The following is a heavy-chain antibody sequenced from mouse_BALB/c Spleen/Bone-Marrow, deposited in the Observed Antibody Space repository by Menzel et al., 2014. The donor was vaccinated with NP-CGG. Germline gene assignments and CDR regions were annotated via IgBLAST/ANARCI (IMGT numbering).Heavy chain of an antibody. J-gene: IGHJ3*01. V-gene: IGHV2-5-1*01. D-gene: IGHD2-14*01. CDR2: IWRGGST. CDR3: AKNGGYDGWFAY. Sequence: VHLVESGPSLVQPSQSLSITCTVSGFSLTSYGVHWVRQSPGKGLEWLGVIWRGGSTDYNAAFMSGLSITKDNSKSQVFFKMNSLQADDTAIYYCAKNGGYDGWFAYWGQGTLVTVSA. CDR1: GFSLTSYG.